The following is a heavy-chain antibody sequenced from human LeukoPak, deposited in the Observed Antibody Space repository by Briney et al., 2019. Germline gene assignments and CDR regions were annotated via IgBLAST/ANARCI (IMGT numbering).Heavy chain of an antibody. J-gene: IGHJ4*02. CDR3: ARVILYGSGSYAIDY. CDR1: GFTFSSYW. V-gene: IGHV3-7*03. Sequence: GGSLRLPCAASGFTFSSYWMSWVRKAPGRGLEGGANIKQDGSEKYYVDSVKARFTISRDNAKNSLYLQMNSLRSEDTAVYYCARVILYGSGSYAIDYWGQGTLVTVSS. CDR2: IKQDGSEK. D-gene: IGHD3-10*01.